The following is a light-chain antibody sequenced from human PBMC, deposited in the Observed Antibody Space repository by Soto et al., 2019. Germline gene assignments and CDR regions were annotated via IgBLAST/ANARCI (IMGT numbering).Light chain of an antibody. CDR2: GNS. CDR3: QSYDSSPSGWIWV. Sequence: QAVVTQPPSVSGAPGQRVTISCTGSSSNIGAGYDVHWYQQLPGTAPKLLIYGNSNRPSGVSGRFSGSKSGTSASLAITGLQAEDEADYYCQSYDSSPSGWIWVFGGGTKLTVL. V-gene: IGLV1-40*01. J-gene: IGLJ3*02. CDR1: SSNIGAGYD.